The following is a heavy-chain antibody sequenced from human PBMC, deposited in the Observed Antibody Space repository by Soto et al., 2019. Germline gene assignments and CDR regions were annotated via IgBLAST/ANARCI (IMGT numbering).Heavy chain of an antibody. CDR3: ARGAYCGGDCYPPYNY. CDR2: IIPIFGTA. D-gene: IGHD2-21*02. CDR1: GGTFSSYA. Sequence: QVQLVQSGAEVKKPGSSVKVSCKASGGTFSSYAISWVRQAPGQGLEWMGGIIPIFGTASYAQKFQGRVTITADESTSTAYMELSSLRSEDTAVYYCARGAYCGGDCYPPYNYWGQGTLVTVSS. V-gene: IGHV1-69*12. J-gene: IGHJ4*02.